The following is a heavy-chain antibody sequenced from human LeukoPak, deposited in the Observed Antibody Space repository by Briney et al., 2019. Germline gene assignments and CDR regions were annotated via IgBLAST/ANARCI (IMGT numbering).Heavy chain of an antibody. Sequence: GGSLRLSCAASGFAFSGSWMHWVRQVPGKGLVWVSRINIDGSSTDYAASVKGRFTISRDNAKNTLYLQMNSLRAEDTAVYYCARDRGPIYCSSTSCSEFDYWGQGTLVTVSS. CDR3: ARDRGPIYCSSTSCSEFDY. D-gene: IGHD2-2*01. V-gene: IGHV3-74*01. CDR1: GFAFSGSW. CDR2: INIDGSST. J-gene: IGHJ4*02.